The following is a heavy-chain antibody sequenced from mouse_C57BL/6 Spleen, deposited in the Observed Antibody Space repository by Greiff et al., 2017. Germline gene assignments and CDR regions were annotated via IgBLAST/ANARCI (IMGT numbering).Heavy chain of an antibody. CDR3: ASSIYYDYLYYAMDY. D-gene: IGHD2-4*01. Sequence: EVQLVESGGGLVQPGGSLKLSCAASGFTFSDYYMYWVRQTPEKRLEWVAYISNGGGSTYYPDTVKGRLTISRDNAKNTPYLQMSRLKSEDTAMYYCASSIYYDYLYYAMDYWGQGTSVTVSS. CDR2: ISNGGGST. CDR1: GFTFSDYY. V-gene: IGHV5-12*01. J-gene: IGHJ4*01.